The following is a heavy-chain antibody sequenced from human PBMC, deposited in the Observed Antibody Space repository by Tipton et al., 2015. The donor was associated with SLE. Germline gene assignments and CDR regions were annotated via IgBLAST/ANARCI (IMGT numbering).Heavy chain of an antibody. CDR2: IYYSGST. CDR3: ARAGNSGWFWG. Sequence: TLSLTCTVSGGSISSYYWSWIRQPPGKGLEWIGYIYYSGSTNYNPSLKSRVTISVDTSKNQFSLKLSSVTAADTAVYYCARAGNSGWFWGWGQGTLVTVSS. J-gene: IGHJ4*02. V-gene: IGHV4-59*01. CDR1: GGSISSYY. D-gene: IGHD6-19*01.